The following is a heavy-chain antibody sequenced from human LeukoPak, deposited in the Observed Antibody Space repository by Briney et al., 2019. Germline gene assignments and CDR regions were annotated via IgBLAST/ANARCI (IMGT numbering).Heavy chain of an antibody. D-gene: IGHD3-10*01. CDR1: GYTFTGYY. CDR3: ARAGPYYYGSGSYYPPYYYYMDV. Sequence: ASVTVSCTASGYTFTGYYMHWVRQAPGQGLEWMGWINPNSGGTNYAQKFQGRVTMTRDTSISTAYMELSRLRSDDTAVYYCARAGPYYYGSGSYYPPYYYYMDVWGKGTTVTISS. J-gene: IGHJ6*03. V-gene: IGHV1-2*02. CDR2: INPNSGGT.